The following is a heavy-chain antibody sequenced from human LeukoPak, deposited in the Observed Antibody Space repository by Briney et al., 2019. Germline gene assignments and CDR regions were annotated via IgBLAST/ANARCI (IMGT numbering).Heavy chain of an antibody. V-gene: IGHV4-39*07. CDR3: AGERGEEYSSGWYKRNYFDN. Sequence: SQTLSLTCTVSGDSFSSVTDYWAWIRQPPGKGLEWIASGDYSGGTYYNPSLESRVAISADMSKNQFSLKLTSVTGADTAVYYCAGERGEEYSSGWYKRNYFDNWGQGIRVTVSS. CDR1: GDSFSSVTDY. D-gene: IGHD6-19*01. CDR2: GDYSGGT. J-gene: IGHJ4*02.